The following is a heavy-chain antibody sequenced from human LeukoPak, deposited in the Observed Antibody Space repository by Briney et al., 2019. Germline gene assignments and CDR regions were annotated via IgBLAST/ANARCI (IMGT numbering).Heavy chain of an antibody. CDR2: INQDGSEK. J-gene: IGHJ4*02. CDR1: GFDFSRYW. CDR3: ARGPRYFDY. V-gene: IGHV3-7*01. D-gene: IGHD1-20*01. Sequence: GGSLRLSCAPSGFDFSRYWMSWVRQAPGKGLEWVANINQDGSEKYYVNSVKGRFTISRDNAKNSVYLQMNTLRTDDTAVYYCARGPRYFDYWVQGTLVTVSP.